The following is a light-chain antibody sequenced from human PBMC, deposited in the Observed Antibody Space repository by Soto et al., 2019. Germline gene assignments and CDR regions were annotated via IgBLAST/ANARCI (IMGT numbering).Light chain of an antibody. V-gene: IGKV3-15*01. Sequence: EIALRPSPCTLALSPGPRATLFCRASQSLSSDLAWYQQKPGQGPRLLIYGASTRATGIPARFSGSGSETDFTLTVSSLRSEDSTVYYCQQYNYWPITFGQGTRLEIK. CDR1: QSLSSD. J-gene: IGKJ5*01. CDR2: GAS. CDR3: QQYNYWPIT.